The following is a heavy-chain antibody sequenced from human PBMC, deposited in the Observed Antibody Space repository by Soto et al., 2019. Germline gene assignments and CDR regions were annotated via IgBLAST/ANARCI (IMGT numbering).Heavy chain of an antibody. J-gene: IGHJ4*02. V-gene: IGHV4-39*01. CDR3: ARRNYYDSSGYYFYSLFDY. CDR1: GGSLSNCSYY. CDR2: IYYSGST. Sequence: PPETMSLTCTVSGGSLSNCSYYWGWIRHPPGEGLEWIGSIYYSGSTYYNPSLKSRVTISVDTSKNQFSLKLSSVTAADTAVYYCARRNYYDSSGYYFYSLFDYWGQGTLVTVSS. D-gene: IGHD3-22*01.